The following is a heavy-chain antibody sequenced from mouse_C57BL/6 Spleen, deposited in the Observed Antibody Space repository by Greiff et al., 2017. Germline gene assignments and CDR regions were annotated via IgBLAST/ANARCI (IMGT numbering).Heavy chain of an antibody. CDR1: GYSITSGYY. CDR3: ARGGYDYEFAY. Sequence: EVKLQESGPGLVKPSQSLSLTCSVTGYSITSGYYWNWIRQFPGNKLEWMGYISYDGSNNYNPSLKNRISITRDTSKNQFFLKLNSVTTEDTATYYCARGGYDYEFAYGGQGTLVTVSA. J-gene: IGHJ3*01. V-gene: IGHV3-6*01. D-gene: IGHD2-4*01. CDR2: ISYDGSN.